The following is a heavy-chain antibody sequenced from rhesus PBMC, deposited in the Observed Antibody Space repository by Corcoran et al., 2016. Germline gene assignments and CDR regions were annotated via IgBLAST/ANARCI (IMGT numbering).Heavy chain of an antibody. D-gene: IGHD2-2*01. V-gene: IGHV3-54*02. CDR3: ARGRDCTSSTCYADKFDY. J-gene: IGHJ4*01. CDR2: ISYDGSKK. Sequence: EVPLVESGGGLVQPGGSLRLSCAASGFTFSSYGMLWVRQAPGKVLEWVAVISYDGSKKHYADSVKDRFTISREKSKNRTYHQMNRLKVEDTAEYYCARGRDCTSSTCYADKFDYWGQGVLVTVS. CDR1: GFTFSSYG.